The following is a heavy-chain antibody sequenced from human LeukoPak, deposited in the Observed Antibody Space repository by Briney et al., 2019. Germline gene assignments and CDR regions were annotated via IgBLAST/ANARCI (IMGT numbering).Heavy chain of an antibody. Sequence: GASVKVSCKASGYTFTGYYMHWVRQAPGQGLEWMGWINPSSGGTNYAQKFQGRVTMTRDPSISTAYMELSRLRSDDTAVYYCARDLVATIGNWFDPWGQGTLVTVSS. D-gene: IGHD5-12*01. CDR1: GYTFTGYY. V-gene: IGHV1-2*02. CDR3: ARDLVATIGNWFDP. J-gene: IGHJ5*02. CDR2: INPSSGGT.